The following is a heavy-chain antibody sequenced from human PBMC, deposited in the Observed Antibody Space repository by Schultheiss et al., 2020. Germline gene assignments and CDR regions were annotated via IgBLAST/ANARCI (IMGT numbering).Heavy chain of an antibody. CDR2: ISSSSSYI. D-gene: IGHD6-13*01. J-gene: IGHJ6*02. CDR1: GFTFSSYS. Sequence: GGSLRLSCAASGFTFSSYSMNWVRQAPGKGLEWVSSISSSSSYIYYADSVKGRFTISRDNAKNSLYLQMNSLRAEDTAVYYCARDGGTFSSSWSREYYYGMDVWGQGTTVNVYS. V-gene: IGHV3-21*01. CDR3: ARDGGTFSSSWSREYYYGMDV.